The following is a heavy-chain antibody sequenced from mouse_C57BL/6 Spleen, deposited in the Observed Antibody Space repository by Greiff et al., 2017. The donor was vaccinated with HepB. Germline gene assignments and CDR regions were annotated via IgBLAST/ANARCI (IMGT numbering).Heavy chain of an antibody. CDR2: IYPGSGNT. CDR3: AREGSLSFDD. Sequence: QVQLQQSGAELVRPGASVKLSCKASGYTFTDYYINWVKQRPGQGLEWIARIYPGSGNTYYNEKFKGKATLTAEKSSSTAYMQLSSLTSEDSAVYFCAREGSLSFDDWGQGTTLTVSS. V-gene: IGHV1-76*01. J-gene: IGHJ2*01. CDR1: GYTFTDYY.